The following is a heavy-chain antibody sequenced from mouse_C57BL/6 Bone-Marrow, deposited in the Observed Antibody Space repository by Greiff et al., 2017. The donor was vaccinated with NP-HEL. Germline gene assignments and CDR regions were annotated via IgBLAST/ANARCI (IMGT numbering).Heavy chain of an antibody. D-gene: IGHD3-1*01. V-gene: IGHV3-6*01. CDR3: ARDSGYYYAMDY. J-gene: IGHJ4*01. Sequence: EVKLLESGPGLVKPSQSLSLTCSVTGYSITSGYYWNWIRQFPGNKLEWMGYISYDGSNNYNPSLKNRISITRDTSKNQFFLKLNSVTTEDTATYYCARDSGYYYAMDYWGQGTSVTVSS. CDR2: ISYDGSN. CDR1: GYSITSGYY.